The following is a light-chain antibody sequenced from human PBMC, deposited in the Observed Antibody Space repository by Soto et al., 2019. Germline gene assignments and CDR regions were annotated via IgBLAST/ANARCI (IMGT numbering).Light chain of an antibody. J-gene: IGLJ1*01. Sequence: QSALTQPPSASGSPGQSVTISCTGTSSDVGGYKYVSWYQQHPGNAPKLMIFEVNKRPSGVPDRFSGSKSGNTASLTVSGLQAEDEADYYCSSYAGINNLGVFGTGTKLTVL. CDR3: SSYAGINNLGV. CDR1: SSDVGGYKY. V-gene: IGLV2-8*01. CDR2: EVN.